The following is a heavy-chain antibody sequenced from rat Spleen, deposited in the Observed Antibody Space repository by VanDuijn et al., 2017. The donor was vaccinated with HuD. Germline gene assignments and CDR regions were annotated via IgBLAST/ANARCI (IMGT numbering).Heavy chain of an antibody. CDR2: ISSDGTT. V-gene: IGHV2-6*01. D-gene: IGHD1-2*01. Sequence: QVQLKESGPGLVQPSQTLSLTCTVAGFSLTSYNVHWVRQPPGKGLEWITAISSDGTTYYNSPLKSRLSISRDTSKSQVYLKVNSLQTGDTATYYCARADIASVSSDGIWGQGVMVTVSS. CDR1: GFSLTSYN. J-gene: IGHJ2*01. CDR3: ARADIASVSSDGI.